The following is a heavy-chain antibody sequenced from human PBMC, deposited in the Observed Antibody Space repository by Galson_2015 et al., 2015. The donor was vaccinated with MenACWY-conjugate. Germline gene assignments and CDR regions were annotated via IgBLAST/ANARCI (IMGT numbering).Heavy chain of an antibody. V-gene: IGHV2-70*11. CDR3: ARMHIVLDATDAFDI. J-gene: IGHJ3*02. CDR2: IDWRDNK. Sequence: PALVKPTQTLTLTCTFSGFSLSTYEMCIYWVRQPPGKALEWLARIDWRDNKYYNTSLKTRLTISKDTSTNQVVLTMTNVDPVDTATYYCARMHIVLDATDAFDIWGQGTMVTVSS. D-gene: IGHD3-22*01. CDR1: GFSLSTYEMC.